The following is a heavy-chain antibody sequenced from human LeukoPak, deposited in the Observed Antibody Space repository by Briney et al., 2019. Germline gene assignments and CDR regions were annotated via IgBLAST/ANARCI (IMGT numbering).Heavy chain of an antibody. CDR1: GFTLSSYS. Sequence: GSLRLSCATSGFTLSSYSMNWVRQAPGKGLEWIGYINYSGTTNYNPSLKSRVTLSVDTSKNQFSLRLTSVTAADTAVYYCARGPEGSGSYIFDYWGQGTLVTVSS. V-gene: IGHV4-59*01. D-gene: IGHD3-10*01. CDR3: ARGPEGSGSYIFDY. CDR2: INYSGTT. J-gene: IGHJ4*02.